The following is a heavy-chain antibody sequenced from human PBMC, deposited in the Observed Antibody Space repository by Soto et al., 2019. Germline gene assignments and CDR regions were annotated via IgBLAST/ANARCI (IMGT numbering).Heavy chain of an antibody. CDR1: GGSISSSSYY. D-gene: IGHD4-17*01. Sequence: QLQLQESGPGLVKPSETLSLTCTVSGGSISSSSYYWGWIRQPPGKGLEWIGSIYYSGSTYYNPYLKSRVPISVDTSKNQFSLKLRSVTAADTAVYYCARLQTTSSGATVGGVDYWGQGTLVTVSS. V-gene: IGHV4-39*01. J-gene: IGHJ4*02. CDR2: IYYSGST. CDR3: ARLQTTSSGATVGGVDY.